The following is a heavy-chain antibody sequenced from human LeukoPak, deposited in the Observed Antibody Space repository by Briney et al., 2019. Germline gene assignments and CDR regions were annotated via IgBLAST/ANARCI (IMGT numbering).Heavy chain of an antibody. CDR1: GLTFSSYG. J-gene: IGHJ4*02. CDR3: ARDPYCSGGSCYQG. V-gene: IGHV3-30*03. D-gene: IGHD2-15*01. CDR2: ISYDGGNK. Sequence: GGSLRLSCAASGLTFSSYGMDWVRQALGKGLEWVAFISYDGGNKFYADSVKGRFTISRDNSKNTLYLQMHSLRAEDTAVYYCARDPYCSGGSCYQGWGQGTLVTVSS.